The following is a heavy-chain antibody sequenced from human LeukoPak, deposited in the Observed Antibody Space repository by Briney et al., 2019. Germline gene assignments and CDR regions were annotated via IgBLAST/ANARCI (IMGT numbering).Heavy chain of an antibody. CDR1: GGSVSSGY. V-gene: IGHV4-59*08. CDR2: IYHTGNS. Sequence: SETLSLTCTVSGGSVSSGYWSWIRQPPGKGLEWIGYIYHTGNSDYNPSLKSRATISLDTSKSQFSLKLTSVTAADTAVYFCARHPFSSPFDYWGQGTLVTVSS. J-gene: IGHJ4*02. CDR3: ARHPFSSPFDY.